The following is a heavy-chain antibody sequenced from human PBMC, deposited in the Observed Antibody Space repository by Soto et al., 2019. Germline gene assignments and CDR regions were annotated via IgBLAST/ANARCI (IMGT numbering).Heavy chain of an antibody. Sequence: KAGGSLRLSCAASGFTFSSYSMNWVRQAPGKGLEWVSSISSSSSYIYYADSVKGRFTISRDNAKNSLYLQMNSLRAEDTAVYYCAREGHRMVATFYYYYGMDVWGQGTTVTVSS. D-gene: IGHD5-12*01. CDR3: AREGHRMVATFYYYYGMDV. J-gene: IGHJ6*02. CDR1: GFTFSSYS. V-gene: IGHV3-21*01. CDR2: ISSSSSYI.